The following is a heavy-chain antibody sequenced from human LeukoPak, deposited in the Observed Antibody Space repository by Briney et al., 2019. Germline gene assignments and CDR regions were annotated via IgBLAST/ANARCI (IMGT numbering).Heavy chain of an antibody. J-gene: IGHJ6*02. D-gene: IGHD3-10*01. Sequence: PGRSLRLSCAASGFTFSSYAMHWVRQAPGKGLEWVAVISYDGSNKYYADSVKGRFTISRDNAKNSLYLQMNSLRAEDTAVYYCARVFNYYGSGSYPVGVWGQGTTVTVSS. CDR3: ARVFNYYGSGSYPVGV. CDR1: GFTFSSYA. V-gene: IGHV3-30*07. CDR2: ISYDGSNK.